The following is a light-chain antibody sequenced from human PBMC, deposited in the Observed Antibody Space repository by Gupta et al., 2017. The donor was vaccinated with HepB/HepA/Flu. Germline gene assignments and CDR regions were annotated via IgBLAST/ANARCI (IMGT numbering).Light chain of an antibody. CDR3: QHRSIWPIT. J-gene: IGKJ4*01. Sequence: EVVLTQSPAPLSLSPGERATLPCRASQSISSYLAWYQQKPGQAPRLLIYDTSNRATGIPARFSGSGSGTDFTLTISSLEPEDFAVYYCQHRSIWPITFGGGTRVEIK. CDR2: DTS. V-gene: IGKV3-11*01. CDR1: QSISSY.